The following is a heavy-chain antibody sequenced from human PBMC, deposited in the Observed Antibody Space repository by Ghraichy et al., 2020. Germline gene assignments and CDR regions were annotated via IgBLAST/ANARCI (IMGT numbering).Heavy chain of an antibody. CDR2: IYYSGST. D-gene: IGHD1-26*01. Sequence: ESLNISCTVSGGSISSSSYYWGWIRQPPGKGLEWIGSIYYSGSTYYNPSLKSRVTISVDTSKNQFSLKLSSVTAADTAVYYCARRSGSYYGGWGMDVWGQGTTVTVSS. CDR1: GGSISSSSYY. J-gene: IGHJ6*02. CDR3: ARRSGSYYGGWGMDV. V-gene: IGHV4-39*01.